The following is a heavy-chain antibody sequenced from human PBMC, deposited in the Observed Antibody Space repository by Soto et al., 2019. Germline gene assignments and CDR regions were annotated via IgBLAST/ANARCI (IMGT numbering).Heavy chain of an antibody. CDR1: GFTFSSYA. V-gene: IGHV3-23*01. Sequence: EVQLLESGGVLVQPGGSLRLSCAASGFTFSSYAMSWVRQAPGKGLEWVSAISGSGGSTYYADSVKGRFTISRDNSKNKLYLQMNSLRAEDTAVYYCAKGGTEGYFQHWGQGTLVTVSS. CDR2: ISGSGGST. CDR3: AKGGTEGYFQH. J-gene: IGHJ1*01. D-gene: IGHD5-12*01.